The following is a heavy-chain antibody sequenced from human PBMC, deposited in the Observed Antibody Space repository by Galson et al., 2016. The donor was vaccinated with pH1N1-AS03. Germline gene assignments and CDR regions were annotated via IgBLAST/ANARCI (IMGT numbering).Heavy chain of an antibody. Sequence: SLRLSCAASGFTFRTFSIYWVRQAPGKGLEYVSGISDNGINTYYADPVKARFTISRDKSKNTVYLQMSRLRTEDTAVYYCIKEGNRLQSRRSDAFDIWGRGPMVTVSS. CDR3: IKEGNRLQSRRSDAFDI. J-gene: IGHJ3*02. D-gene: IGHD5-18*01. CDR1: GFTFRTFS. CDR2: ISDNGINT. V-gene: IGHV3-64D*06.